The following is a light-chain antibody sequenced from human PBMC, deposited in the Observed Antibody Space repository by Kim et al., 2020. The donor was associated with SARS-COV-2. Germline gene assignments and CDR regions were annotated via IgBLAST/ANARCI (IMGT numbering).Light chain of an antibody. J-gene: IGLJ2*01. Sequence: VSQEQTASITCSGDILGDKYAGWYQQKTGQSPVLVISQDSKRPSGSPERFSGSNSGNTATLTISGTQAMDEADYYCQAWDSSTGGVFGGGTQLTVL. V-gene: IGLV3-1*01. CDR3: QAWDSSTGGV. CDR2: QDS. CDR1: ILGDKY.